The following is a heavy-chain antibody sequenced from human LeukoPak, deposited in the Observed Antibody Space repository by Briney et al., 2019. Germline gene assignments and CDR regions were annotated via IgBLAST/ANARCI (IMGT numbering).Heavy chain of an antibody. J-gene: IGHJ4*02. D-gene: IGHD3-16*01. V-gene: IGHV4-59*01. CDR3: ARWDYGHGPNTKYYFDY. CDR1: GGSISSYY. Sequence: PSETLSLTCTVSGGSISSYYWSWIRQPPGKGLEWIGYIYYSGSTNYNPSLKSRVTISVDTSKNQFSLKLSSVTAADTAVYYCARWDYGHGPNTKYYFDYWGQGTLVTVSS. CDR2: IYYSGST.